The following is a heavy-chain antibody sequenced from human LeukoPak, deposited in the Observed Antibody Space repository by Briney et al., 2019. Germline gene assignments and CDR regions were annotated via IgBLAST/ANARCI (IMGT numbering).Heavy chain of an antibody. CDR2: IYYSGST. CDR1: GGSNSSYY. V-gene: IGHV4-59*01. D-gene: IGHD3-3*02. J-gene: IGHJ5*02. Sequence: SETLSLXCTVSGGSNSSYYWSWIRRPPGKGLEWIGYIYYSGSTNYNPSLKSRVTISVDTSKNQFSLKLSSVTAADTAVYYCARDHSYGLARFDPWGQGTLVTVSS. CDR3: ARDHSYGLARFDP.